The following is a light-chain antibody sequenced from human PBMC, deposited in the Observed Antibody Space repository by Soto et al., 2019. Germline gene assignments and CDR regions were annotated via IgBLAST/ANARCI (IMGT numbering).Light chain of an antibody. CDR3: QQYGSSPPYT. J-gene: IGKJ2*01. V-gene: IGKV3-20*01. CDR1: QSVSSSY. Sequence: EIVLTQSPGILSLSPGERATLSCRASQSVSSSYLAWYQQKPSQAPRLLIYGASNRATGIPDRFSASGSKTNFTLTIGRLEPEDFAVYYCQQYGSSPPYTFGQGTKLEIK. CDR2: GAS.